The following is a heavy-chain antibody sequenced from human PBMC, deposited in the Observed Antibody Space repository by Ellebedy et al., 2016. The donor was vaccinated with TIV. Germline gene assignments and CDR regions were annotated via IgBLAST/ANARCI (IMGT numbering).Heavy chain of an antibody. Sequence: AASVKVSCKASGYTFTAYYVHWVRQALGHGLEWMGWINPNTGGTYYAQKFQGRVTMSTDTSISTAYMELGRLRSDDPAVYYCSRGGSVPASLPSDFWGQGTLVTVSS. CDR1: GYTFTAYY. V-gene: IGHV1-2*02. CDR3: SRGGSVPASLPSDF. D-gene: IGHD2-2*01. CDR2: INPNTGGT. J-gene: IGHJ4*02.